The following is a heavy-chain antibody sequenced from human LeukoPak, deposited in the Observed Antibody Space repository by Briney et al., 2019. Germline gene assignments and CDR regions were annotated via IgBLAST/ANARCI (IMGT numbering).Heavy chain of an antibody. CDR1: GGSISSYY. Sequence: SETLSLTCTVSGGSISSYYWSWIRQPPGKGLEWIGYIYYSGSTNYNPSLKSRVTISVDTSKNQFSLKLSSVAAADTAVYYCASLAGGDGSNSGAYFDYWGQGTLVTVSS. CDR3: ASLAGGDGSNSGAYFDY. D-gene: IGHD5-24*01. CDR2: IYYSGST. V-gene: IGHV4-59*01. J-gene: IGHJ4*02.